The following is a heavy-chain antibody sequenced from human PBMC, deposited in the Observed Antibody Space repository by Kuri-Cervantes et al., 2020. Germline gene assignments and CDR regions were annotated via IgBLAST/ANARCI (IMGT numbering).Heavy chain of an antibody. CDR2: IGSAGDT. CDR3: ARVSGYYYMDV. V-gene: IGHV3-13*01. CDR1: GFTFSRYD. Sequence: ETLSLTCAASGFTFSRYDMHWVRQVTGKGLEWVSAIGSAGDTYYPGSVKGRFTISRENAKNSLYLQMNSLRAGDTAVYYCARVSGYYYMDVWGKGTTVTVSS. D-gene: IGHD1-26*01. J-gene: IGHJ6*03.